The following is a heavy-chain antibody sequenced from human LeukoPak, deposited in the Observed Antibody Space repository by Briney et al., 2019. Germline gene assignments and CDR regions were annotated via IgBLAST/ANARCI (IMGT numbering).Heavy chain of an antibody. D-gene: IGHD2-8*02. CDR3: AREVSQGGVGLAAGYYYYGIDV. Sequence: GASVKVSCKASGYTFNSYYMHWVRQAPGQGLEWMGIINPSGGSTNYAQKFQGRVTMTRDTSTSTVYMELSSLRSEDTAVYYCAREVSQGGVGLAAGYYYYGIDVWGQGTTVTVSS. J-gene: IGHJ6*02. CDR2: INPSGGST. V-gene: IGHV1-46*02. CDR1: GYTFNSYY.